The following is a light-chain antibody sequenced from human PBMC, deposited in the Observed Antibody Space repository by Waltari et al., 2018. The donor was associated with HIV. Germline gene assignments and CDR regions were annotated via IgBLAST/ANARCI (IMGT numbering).Light chain of an antibody. J-gene: IGKJ2*01. CDR2: GAS. CDR1: QGVGSY. Sequence: DFQMTQSPPFVSASVGDRVTNTCRASQGVGSYLAWFQQKPGKAPNLLIYGASTLQSGVPSRFSGSGSGTDFTLTISTLQPEDFATYYCQQANSLPYTFGQGTKLDIK. V-gene: IGKV1-12*01. CDR3: QQANSLPYT.